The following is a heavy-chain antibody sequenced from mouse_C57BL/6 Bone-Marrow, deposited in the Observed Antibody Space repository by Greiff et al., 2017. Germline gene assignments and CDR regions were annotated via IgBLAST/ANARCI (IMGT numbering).Heavy chain of an antibody. CDR1: GFAFSNYW. Sequence: VQLKESGGGLVQPGGSMKLSCVASGFAFSNYWMNWVRQSPETGLEWVAQISLRSDNYATHYAVSVKGRFTISRDDSKSSVYLKMNNLRAEDTGIYYCADWDGDYWGQGTTLTVSS. CDR3: ADWDGDY. V-gene: IGHV6-3*01. J-gene: IGHJ2*01. D-gene: IGHD4-1*01. CDR2: ISLRSDNYAT.